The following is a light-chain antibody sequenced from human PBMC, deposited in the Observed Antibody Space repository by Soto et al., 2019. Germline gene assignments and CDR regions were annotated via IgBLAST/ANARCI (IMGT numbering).Light chain of an antibody. CDR3: QQYNSYSWT. J-gene: IGKJ1*01. V-gene: IGKV1-5*03. Sequence: DIQMTHSPSTLSASVGDRVTITCRASQSISSWLAWYQQKPGKAPKLLIYKASSLESGVPSRFSGSGSGTEFTLTISSLQPDAFATYYCQQYNSYSWTFGQGTKVEIK. CDR1: QSISSW. CDR2: KAS.